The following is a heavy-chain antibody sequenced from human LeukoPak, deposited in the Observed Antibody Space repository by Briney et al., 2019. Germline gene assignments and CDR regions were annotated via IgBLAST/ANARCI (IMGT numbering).Heavy chain of an antibody. CDR1: GYTFTSHP. CDR2: INTGNGST. CDR3: AREPVMRGSVDC. Sequence: GASVKVSCKASGYTFTSHPIHWVRQAPGQRLEWMGWINTGNGSTKYSQNFQNRVTITRDTSANTAYVELSSLTSEDTAVYYCAREPVMRGSVDCWGQGTLVTVSS. V-gene: IGHV1-3*04. D-gene: IGHD2-15*01. J-gene: IGHJ4*02.